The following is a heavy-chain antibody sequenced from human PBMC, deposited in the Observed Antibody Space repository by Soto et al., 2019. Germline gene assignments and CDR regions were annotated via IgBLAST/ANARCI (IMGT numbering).Heavy chain of an antibody. J-gene: IGHJ6*02. CDR1: GFTFSSYG. Sequence: PGGSLRLSCAASGFTFSSYGMHWVRQAPGKGLEWVAVIWYDGSNKYYADSVKGRFTISRDNSKNTLYLQMNSLRAEDTAVYYCARDIGTYSGYDRTNNYYHYGMDVWGQGTTVTVSS. D-gene: IGHD5-12*01. CDR3: ARDIGTYSGYDRTNNYYHYGMDV. V-gene: IGHV3-33*01. CDR2: IWYDGSNK.